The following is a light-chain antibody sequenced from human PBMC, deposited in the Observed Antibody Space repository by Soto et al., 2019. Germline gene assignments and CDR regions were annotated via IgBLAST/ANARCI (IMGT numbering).Light chain of an antibody. CDR3: QHYNSYSPT. CDR1: QSISSW. J-gene: IGKJ1*01. Sequence: DIQMTQSPSTLSASVGDRVTITCRASQSISSWLAWYQQKPGKAPKLLIYKASSLESGVTSRFSGSGSGTEFTLTISSLQPDDFATYYCQHYNSYSPTFGKGTKVDIK. CDR2: KAS. V-gene: IGKV1-5*03.